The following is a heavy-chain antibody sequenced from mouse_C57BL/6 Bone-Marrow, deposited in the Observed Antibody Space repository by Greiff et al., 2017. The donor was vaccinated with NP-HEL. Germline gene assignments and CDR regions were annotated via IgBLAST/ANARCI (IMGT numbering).Heavy chain of an antibody. J-gene: IGHJ1*03. Sequence: VQLQQSGAELVMPGASVKLSCKASGYTFTSYWMHWVKQRPGQGLEWIGEIDPSDSYTNYTQKFKGKSTLTVDKSSSTAYMQLSSLTSEDSAVYYCARSDDYDLYWYFDVWGTGTTVTVSS. V-gene: IGHV1-69*01. CDR3: ARSDDYDLYWYFDV. D-gene: IGHD2-4*01. CDR1: GYTFTSYW. CDR2: IDPSDSYT.